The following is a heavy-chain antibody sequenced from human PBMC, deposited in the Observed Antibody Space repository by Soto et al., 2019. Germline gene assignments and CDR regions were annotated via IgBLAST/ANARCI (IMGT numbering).Heavy chain of an antibody. CDR2: ISPYDDST. Sequence: ASVKVSCKASGYTFIRYGITWVRQAPGQGFEWMGWISPYDDSTIYAQKLQGRVTMTTDTSTSTAYMELRSLRSDDTAVYYCARDGYYYDSSGYYAAFDIWGQGTMVTVSS. V-gene: IGHV1-18*01. CDR1: GYTFIRYG. J-gene: IGHJ3*02. D-gene: IGHD3-22*01. CDR3: ARDGYYYDSSGYYAAFDI.